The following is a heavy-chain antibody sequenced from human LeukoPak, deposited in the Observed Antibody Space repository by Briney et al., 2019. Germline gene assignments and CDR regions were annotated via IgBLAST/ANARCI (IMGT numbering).Heavy chain of an antibody. CDR1: GFTFDDYA. CDR2: ISWDGGST. V-gene: IGHV3-43D*04. J-gene: IGHJ6*04. D-gene: IGHD1-1*01. Sequence: GGSLRLSCAASGFTFDDYAMHWVRQAPGKGLEWVSLISWDGGSTYYADSVKGRFTISRDNSKNSLYLQMNCLRAEDTALYYCAKGLEREYYYYYYGMDVWGKGTTVTVSS. CDR3: AKGLEREYYYYYYGMDV.